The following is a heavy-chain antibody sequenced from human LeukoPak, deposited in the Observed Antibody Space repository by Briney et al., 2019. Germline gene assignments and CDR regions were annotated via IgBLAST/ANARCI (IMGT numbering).Heavy chain of an antibody. J-gene: IGHJ6*03. V-gene: IGHV4-4*09. Sequence: SETLSLTCTVSGGSISSYYWSWIRQPPGKGLEWIGYIYTSGSTNYNPPLKSRVTISVDTSKNQFSLKLSSVTAADTAVYYCARRSTDHDFWSGSGGPYYYYYMDVWGKGTTVTVSS. CDR1: GGSISSYY. CDR3: ARRSTDHDFWSGSGGPYYYYYMDV. CDR2: IYTSGST. D-gene: IGHD3-3*01.